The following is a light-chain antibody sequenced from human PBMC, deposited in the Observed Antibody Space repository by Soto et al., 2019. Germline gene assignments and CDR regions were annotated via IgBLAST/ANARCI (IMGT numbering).Light chain of an antibody. V-gene: IGKV3-20*01. J-gene: IGKJ4*01. CDR1: RTVSANY. CDR3: QQSDSSPLLT. Sequence: EMVLTQSPGTLSLSPGERAALSCRASRTVSANYLAWYQQKPGQAPRLLIYGVSSRAAGVPDRFSASGSGTDFTLTISRLEPEDFAVYYCQQSDSSPLLTFGGGTRVEIK. CDR2: GVS.